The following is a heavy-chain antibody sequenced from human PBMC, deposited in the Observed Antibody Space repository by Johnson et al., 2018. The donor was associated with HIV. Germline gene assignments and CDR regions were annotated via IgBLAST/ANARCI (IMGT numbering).Heavy chain of an antibody. D-gene: IGHD2-21*02. CDR3: ARGGVTYAFDI. V-gene: IGHV3-30*04. CDR1: GFTFSSYA. CDR2: ISYDGSNK. Sequence: QVQLVESGGGVVQPGRSLRLSCAASGFTFSSYAMHWVRQAPGKGLEWVAVISYDGSNKNYADSVKGRFTISRDNPKNTLYLQMNSLRAEDTAVYYCARGGVTYAFDIWGQGTMVTVSS. J-gene: IGHJ3*02.